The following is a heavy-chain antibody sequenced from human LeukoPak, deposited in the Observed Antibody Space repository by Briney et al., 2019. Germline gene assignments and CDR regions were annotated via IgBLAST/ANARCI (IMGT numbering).Heavy chain of an antibody. CDR2: INQDGGET. D-gene: IGHD3-10*01. Sequence: GGSLRLSCAASGFTFSNYWMTYVRQAPGKGLEWVASINQDGGETFYVDSVKGRFTISRDNAKNSLYLQMNSLRAGDTALYYCAKDDAFKWFVDNYWGQGTLVTVSS. CDR3: AKDDAFKWFVDNY. J-gene: IGHJ4*02. CDR1: GFTFSNYW. V-gene: IGHV3-7*03.